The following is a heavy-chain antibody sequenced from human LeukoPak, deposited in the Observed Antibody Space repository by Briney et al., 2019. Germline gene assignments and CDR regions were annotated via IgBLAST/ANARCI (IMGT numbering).Heavy chain of an antibody. Sequence: SETLSLTCTVSGGSISSYYWSWIRQPPGKGLEWIGYIYTSGSTNYNPSLKSRVTISVDTSKNQFSLKLSSVTAADTAVYYCARHRPEDSAGAFDIWGQGTMVTVSS. CDR2: IYTSGST. CDR3: ARHRPEDSAGAFDI. V-gene: IGHV4-4*09. J-gene: IGHJ3*02. CDR1: GGSISSYY. D-gene: IGHD3/OR15-3a*01.